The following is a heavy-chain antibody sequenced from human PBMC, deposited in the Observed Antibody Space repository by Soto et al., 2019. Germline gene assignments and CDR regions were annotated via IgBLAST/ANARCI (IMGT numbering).Heavy chain of an antibody. D-gene: IGHD1-26*01. CDR3: ALGPSFDY. CDR2: ISHSGDSA. V-gene: IGHV1-46*01. J-gene: IGHJ4*01. Sequence: GASVKVSCKASAHIFTSYYVYWVRQAPGQGLEWLGVISHSGDSASYAQKFQGRVTMTRDTSTSTVYMEMNSLSSDDTAVYYCALGPSFDYWGQGTLVTVSS. CDR1: AHIFTSYY.